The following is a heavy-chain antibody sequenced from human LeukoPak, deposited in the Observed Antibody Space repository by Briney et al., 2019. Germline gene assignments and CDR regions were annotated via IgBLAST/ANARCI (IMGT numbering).Heavy chain of an antibody. D-gene: IGHD4-23*01. J-gene: IGHJ4*02. V-gene: IGHV3-7*01. CDR1: GFTFSSYW. CDR3: ATDYGGNSGDY. Sequence: GGSLRLSCAASGFTFSSYWMTWVRQAPGKGLEWVANIKQDGSEKYYVDSVKGRFTISRDYAKNSLYLQMNSLRAEDTAVYYCATDYGGNSGDYWGQGTLVTVSS. CDR2: IKQDGSEK.